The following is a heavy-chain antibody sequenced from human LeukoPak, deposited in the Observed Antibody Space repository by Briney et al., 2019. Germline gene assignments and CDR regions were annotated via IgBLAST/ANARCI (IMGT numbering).Heavy chain of an antibody. Sequence: GSVKVSCKASGYTFTGYYMHWVRQAPGQGLEWMGWINPNSGGTNYAQKFQGRVTMTRNTSISTAYMELSSLRSEDTAVYYCARGSRDDYGDYLHYFDYWGQGTLVTVSS. CDR3: ARGSRDDYGDYLHYFDY. D-gene: IGHD4-17*01. J-gene: IGHJ4*02. CDR2: INPNSGGT. V-gene: IGHV1-2*02. CDR1: GYTFTGYY.